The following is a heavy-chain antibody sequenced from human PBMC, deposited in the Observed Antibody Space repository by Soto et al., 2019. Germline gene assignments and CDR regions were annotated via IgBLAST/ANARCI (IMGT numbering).Heavy chain of an antibody. CDR1: GGSISSGGYY. Sequence: QVPLQESGPGLVKPSQTLSLTCTVSGGSISSGGYYWSWIRQHPGKGLEWIGYIYYSGSTYYNPSLKSRVTLAVDASKNLVTLRLSCVTAAARSVYYCGRFPREMYRRSSYDYYYYYMDVWGKGTTVTVSS. CDR3: GRFPREMYRRSSYDYYYYYMDV. D-gene: IGHD6-6*01. V-gene: IGHV4-31*03. CDR2: IYYSGST. J-gene: IGHJ6*03.